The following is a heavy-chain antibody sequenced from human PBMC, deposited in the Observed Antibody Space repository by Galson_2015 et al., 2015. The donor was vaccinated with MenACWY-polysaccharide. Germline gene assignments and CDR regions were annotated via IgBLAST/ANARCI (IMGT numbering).Heavy chain of an antibody. J-gene: IGHJ2*01. D-gene: IGHD6-6*01. Sequence: SVKVSCKASEYTFTSYDINWVRQAPGQGLEWMGWKNPNSANTGYGKKFQGRVTMTRNTSMSTAYMELSSLRFEDTALYYCARGGAARRGWYFDLWGRGTLVTVSS. CDR2: KNPNSANT. CDR1: EYTFTSYD. V-gene: IGHV1-8*01. CDR3: ARGGAARRGWYFDL.